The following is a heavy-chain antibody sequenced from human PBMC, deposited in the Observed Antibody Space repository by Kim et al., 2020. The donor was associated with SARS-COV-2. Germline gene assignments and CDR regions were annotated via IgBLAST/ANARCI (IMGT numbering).Heavy chain of an antibody. CDR3: AIGGEVFSQ. J-gene: IGHJ4*02. CDR2: IIPIIGRP. D-gene: IGHD3-10*01. V-gene: IGHV1-69*04. Sequence: SVKVSCKASGGTFVNYAISWVRQAPGQGLEWMGKIIPIIGRPNYAPKFQGRVTITADKSTNTAYIDLSSLKSEDTAVYYCAIGGEVFSQWGQGTLVTVSS. CDR1: GGTFVNYA.